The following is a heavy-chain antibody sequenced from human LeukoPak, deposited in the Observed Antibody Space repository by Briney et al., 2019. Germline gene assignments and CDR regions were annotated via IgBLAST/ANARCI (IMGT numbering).Heavy chain of an antibody. J-gene: IGHJ6*02. CDR2: IHYSGKA. CDR3: ARFGVDYDMDV. V-gene: IGHV4-59*11. CDR1: GGSISGHY. Sequence: PSETLSLTCTVSGGSISGHYWTWIRQPPGKGLEWIGQIHYSGKADYDPSLRSRINISVDMSKNQMSLKVNSVTAADTAVYYCARFGVDYDMDVWGQGTTVPVS. D-gene: IGHD3-16*01.